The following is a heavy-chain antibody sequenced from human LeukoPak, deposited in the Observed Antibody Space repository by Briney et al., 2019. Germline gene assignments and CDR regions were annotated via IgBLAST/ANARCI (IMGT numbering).Heavy chain of an antibody. D-gene: IGHD4-17*01. Sequence: SETLSLTCAVYGGSFSGYYWSWIRQPPGKGLEWIGEINHSGSTNYNPSLKSRVTISLDTSKNQFSLKLSSVTAADTAVYYCARDRVRGFYGDYVGDYYYYMDVWGKGTTVTISS. V-gene: IGHV4-34*01. J-gene: IGHJ6*03. CDR3: ARDRVRGFYGDYVGDYYYYMDV. CDR1: GGSFSGYY. CDR2: INHSGST.